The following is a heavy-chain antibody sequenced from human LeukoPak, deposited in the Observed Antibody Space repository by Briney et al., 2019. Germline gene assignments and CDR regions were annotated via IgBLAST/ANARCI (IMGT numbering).Heavy chain of an antibody. D-gene: IGHD4-11*01. V-gene: IGHV3-73*01. CDR2: IRSKASSYAT. J-gene: IGHJ4*02. CDR1: GFTFSGSA. Sequence: GGSLRLSCAASGFTFSGSAMHWVRQASGKGLEGVGRIRSKASSYATAYAASVKGRFTISRDASKNTAYLQMNSLKTEDTAVYYCTRSNTFDYWGQGTLVTVSS. CDR3: TRSNTFDY.